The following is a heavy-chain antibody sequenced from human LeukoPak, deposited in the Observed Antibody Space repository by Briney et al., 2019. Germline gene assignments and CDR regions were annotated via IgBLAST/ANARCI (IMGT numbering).Heavy chain of an antibody. CDR1: VGSISSYY. D-gene: IGHD1-26*01. CDR3: ARDHSGSYLDY. Sequence: PSETLSLTCSVSVGSISSYYGSGIRRPAGKGLEWIGRIYTSGSTNYNPSLKSRLTMSVDTSKNQFSLKLSSVTAADTAVYYCARDHSGSYLDYWGQGTLVTVSS. V-gene: IGHV4-4*07. CDR2: IYTSGST. J-gene: IGHJ4*02.